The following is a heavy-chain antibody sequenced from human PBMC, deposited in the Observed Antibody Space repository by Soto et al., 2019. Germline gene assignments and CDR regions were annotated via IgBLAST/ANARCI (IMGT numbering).Heavy chain of an antibody. Sequence: GESLEISCKGSGYSFTSYWIGWVRQMPGKGLEWMGIIYPGDSDTRYSPSFQGQVTISAXXXIXXXYXQXXXLXASDTAMYYCARCDAYNWFDPWGQGTLVTVSS. J-gene: IGHJ5*02. CDR2: IYPGDSDT. CDR3: ARCDAYNWFDP. V-gene: IGHV5-51*01. CDR1: GYSFTSYW. D-gene: IGHD2-21*02.